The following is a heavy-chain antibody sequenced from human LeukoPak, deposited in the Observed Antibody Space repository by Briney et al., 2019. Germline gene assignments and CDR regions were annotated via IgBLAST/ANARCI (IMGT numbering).Heavy chain of an antibody. CDR1: GFTFDDYA. D-gene: IGHD3-3*01. Sequence: GRSLRLSCAASGFTFDDYAMHWVRQAPGKGLEWASGISWNSGSIGYADSVKGRFTISRDNAKNSLYLQMNSLRAEDMALYYCAKDIGRFLEWSYFDYWGQGTLVTVSS. V-gene: IGHV3-9*03. CDR2: ISWNSGSI. J-gene: IGHJ4*02. CDR3: AKDIGRFLEWSYFDY.